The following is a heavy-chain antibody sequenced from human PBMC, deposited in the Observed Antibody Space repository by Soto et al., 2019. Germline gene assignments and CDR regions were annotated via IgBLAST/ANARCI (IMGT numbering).Heavy chain of an antibody. CDR3: TKGDSSGYFDPSTGYSTPDH. D-gene: IGHD3-3*01. CDR1: GFIFKDFA. V-gene: IGHV3-23*01. CDR2: ITTSDDIA. J-gene: IGHJ5*02. Sequence: EVQLFESGGGLVEPGESLRLSCAASGFIFKDFAMSWVRQAPGKGLEWVSTITTSDDIAYSADSVRGRLTISRDNSANTVFLQMSSLRGDDTATYYCTKGDSSGYFDPSTGYSTPDHWGQGTLVTVSS.